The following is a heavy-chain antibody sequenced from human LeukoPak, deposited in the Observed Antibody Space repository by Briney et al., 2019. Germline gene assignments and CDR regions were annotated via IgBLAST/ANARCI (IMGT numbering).Heavy chain of an antibody. CDR3: ARKSASGNYPLDY. D-gene: IGHD3-10*01. J-gene: IGHJ4*02. Sequence: GGSLRLSCAAAGFSLRMSGMNWVRQAPGKGLEWVSYVSSSGNDVAYADSVKGRFTISRDNAKNTVFLQMSSLRAEDTALYYCARKSASGNYPLDYWGQGTLVTVSS. V-gene: IGHV3-48*01. CDR1: GFSLRMSG. CDR2: VSSSGNDV.